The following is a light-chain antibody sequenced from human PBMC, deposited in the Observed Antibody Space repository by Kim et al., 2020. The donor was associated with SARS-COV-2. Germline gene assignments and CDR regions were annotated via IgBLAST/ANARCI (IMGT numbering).Light chain of an antibody. Sequence: EIVLTQSPASLSLSPGERVTLSCRASQSVGSQLACYQHKSGQAPRLLIYDASNRATDIPARFSGSGSGTDFTLTISSLQPEDFAVYYCQQHDSWPRTFGQGTKVDIK. J-gene: IGKJ1*01. CDR3: QQHDSWPRT. V-gene: IGKV3-11*01. CDR2: DAS. CDR1: QSVGSQ.